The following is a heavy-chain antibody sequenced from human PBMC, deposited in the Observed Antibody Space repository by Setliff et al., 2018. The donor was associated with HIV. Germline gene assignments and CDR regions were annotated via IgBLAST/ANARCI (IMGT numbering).Heavy chain of an antibody. D-gene: IGHD3-16*01. CDR3: ARGWGSPRDSQVRYISLDH. CDR1: GDTYRNYA. J-gene: IGHJ4*02. CDR2: ISRFFNTT. Sequence: ASVKVSRKASGDTYRNYAVNWVRQAPGQGLEWMGAISRFFNTTTYAHNFQGRVTITADESTSTGYMELRSLRSDDTAVYFCARGWGSPRDSQVRYISLDHWGQGSLVTVSS. V-gene: IGHV1-69*13.